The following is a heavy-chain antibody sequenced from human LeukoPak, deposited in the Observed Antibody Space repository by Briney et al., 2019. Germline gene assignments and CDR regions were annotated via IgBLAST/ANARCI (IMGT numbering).Heavy chain of an antibody. D-gene: IGHD5-24*01. CDR3: VGDGRDGYNKYFYH. CDR1: GFTFSIAA. V-gene: IGHV3-64D*06. Sequence: GGSLRLSCSASGFTFSIAAMHWVRQAPGKGLQYVSVISGNGVSSYADSVKGRFIISRDNSKNAVYLQMSSLRAEDTAVYYCVGDGRDGYNKYFYHWGQGTLVTVSS. J-gene: IGHJ1*01. CDR2: ISGNGVS.